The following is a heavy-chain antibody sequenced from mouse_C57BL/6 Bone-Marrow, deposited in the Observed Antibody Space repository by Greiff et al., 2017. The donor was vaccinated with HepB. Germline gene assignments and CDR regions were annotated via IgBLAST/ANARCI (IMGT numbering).Heavy chain of an antibody. CDR1: GFTFSDAW. J-gene: IGHJ4*01. Sequence: EVHLVESGGGLVQPGGSMKLSCAASGFTFSDAWMDWVRQSPEKGLEWVAEIRNKANNHATYYAESVKGRFTISRDDSKSSVYLQMNSLRAEDTGIYYCTPHYGSSDAMDYWGQGTSVTVSS. CDR2: IRNKANNHAT. V-gene: IGHV6-6*01. CDR3: TPHYGSSDAMDY. D-gene: IGHD1-1*01.